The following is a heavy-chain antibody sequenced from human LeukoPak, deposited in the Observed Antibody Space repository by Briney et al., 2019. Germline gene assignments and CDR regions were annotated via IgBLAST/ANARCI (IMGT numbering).Heavy chain of an antibody. CDR2: MNPNSGNT. V-gene: IGHV1-8*03. J-gene: IGHJ5*02. D-gene: IGHD3-10*01. Sequence: VASVKVSCKASGYTFTSYYMHWVRQATGQGLEWMGWMNPNSGNTGYARKFQGRVTITRNTSISTAYMELSSLRSEDTAVYYCARAPVVRGVIRGYWFDPWGQGTLVTVSS. CDR1: GYTFTSYY. CDR3: ARAPVVRGVIRGYWFDP.